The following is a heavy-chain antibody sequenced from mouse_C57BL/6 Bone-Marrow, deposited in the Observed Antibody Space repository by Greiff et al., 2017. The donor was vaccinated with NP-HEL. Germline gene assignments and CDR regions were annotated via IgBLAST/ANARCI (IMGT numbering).Heavy chain of an antibody. J-gene: IGHJ3*01. Sequence: EVQVVESGGDLVKPGGSLKLSCAASGFTFSSYGMSWVRQTPDKRLEWVATISSGGSYTYYPDSVKGRFTISRDNAKNTLYLQMSSLKSEDTAMYYCARQVGYDSFAWWGQGTLVTVSA. D-gene: IGHD2-4*01. CDR3: ARQVGYDSFAW. CDR1: GFTFSSYG. V-gene: IGHV5-6*01. CDR2: ISSGGSYT.